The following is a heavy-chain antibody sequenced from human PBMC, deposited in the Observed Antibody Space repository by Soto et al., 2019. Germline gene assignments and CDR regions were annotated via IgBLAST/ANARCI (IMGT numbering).Heavy chain of an antibody. Sequence: PTETLSLTCAVYGGSFRGYDWGWLRQPPGKGLEWIGEINHSGSTNYNPSLKSRVTISVDTSKNQFSLKLSSVTAADTAVYYCARHLLAGDAFDIWGQGTMVS. J-gene: IGHJ3*02. CDR1: GGSFRGYD. V-gene: IGHV4-34*01. CDR2: INHSGST. CDR3: ARHLLAGDAFDI. D-gene: IGHD3-3*02.